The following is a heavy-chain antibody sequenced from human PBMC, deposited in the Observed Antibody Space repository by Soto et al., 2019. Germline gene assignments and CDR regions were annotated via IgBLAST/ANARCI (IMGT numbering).Heavy chain of an antibody. V-gene: IGHV4-39*01. J-gene: IGHJ5*02. CDR1: GGSISSSSYY. CDR2: IYYSGTT. D-gene: IGHD2-15*01. CDR3: ARAYCSGGVCEYDNWFDP. Sequence: PSETLSLTCTVSGGSISSSSYYWAWVRQPPGKGLEWIGSIYYSGTTYYNPSLKSRVTISEDTSKNQFSLKLSSVTAADTAVFYCARAYCSGGVCEYDNWFDPWGQGTLVTVSS.